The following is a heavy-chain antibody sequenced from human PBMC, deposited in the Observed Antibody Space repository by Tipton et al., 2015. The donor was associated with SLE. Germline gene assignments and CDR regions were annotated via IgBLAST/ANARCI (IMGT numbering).Heavy chain of an antibody. J-gene: IGHJ4*02. D-gene: IGHD3-3*01. CDR2: IYYSGST. CDR3: ARGPYYDIWSGYKDPLDY. Sequence: TLSLTCTVSGGSISSSSYYWGWIRQPPGKGLEWIGSIYYSGSTYYNPSLKSRVTISVDTSKNQFSLKLSSVTAADTAVYYCARGPYYDIWSGYKDPLDYWGQGTLVTVSS. V-gene: IGHV4-39*01. CDR1: GGSISSSSYY.